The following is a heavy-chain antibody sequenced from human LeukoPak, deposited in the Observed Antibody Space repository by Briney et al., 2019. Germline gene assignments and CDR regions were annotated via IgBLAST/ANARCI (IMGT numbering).Heavy chain of an antibody. CDR3: AVSSRLKPPDY. Sequence: SETLSLTCTVSGGSISSSSYYWGWIRQPPGKGLEWIGSIYYSGSTYYNPSLKSRVTISVDTSKNQFSLKLSSATAADTAVYYCAVSSRLKPPDYWGQGTLVTVSS. V-gene: IGHV4-39*01. CDR1: GGSISSSSYY. J-gene: IGHJ4*02. CDR2: IYYSGST.